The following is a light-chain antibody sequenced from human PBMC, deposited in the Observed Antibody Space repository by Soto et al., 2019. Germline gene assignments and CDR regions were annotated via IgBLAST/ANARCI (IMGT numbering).Light chain of an antibody. CDR2: GVS. J-gene: IGLJ1*01. Sequence: QSALTQPASVSGSPGQSITISCTGASVDVGGYHSVSWYQQYPGKAPILMIYGVSNRPSGVSNRFSGSKSGNTASLTISGLQAEDEADYDCSSYTSSSPYVFGTGTKLTVL. CDR1: SVDVGGYHS. V-gene: IGLV2-14*01. CDR3: SSYTSSSPYV.